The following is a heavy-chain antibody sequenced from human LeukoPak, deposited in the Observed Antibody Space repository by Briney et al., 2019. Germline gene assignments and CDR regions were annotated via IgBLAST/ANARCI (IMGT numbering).Heavy chain of an antibody. CDR2: ISAYNGNI. CDR3: ARVQELYYDSSGYYNYFDY. CDR1: GYTFTSYG. D-gene: IGHD3-22*01. J-gene: IGHJ4*02. Sequence: ASVKVSCKASGYTFTSYGISWVRQAPGQGLEWMGWISAYNGNINYAQKLQGRVTMTTDTSTSTAYMELRSLRSDDTAVYYCARVQELYYDSSGYYNYFDYWGQGTLVTVSS. V-gene: IGHV1-18*01.